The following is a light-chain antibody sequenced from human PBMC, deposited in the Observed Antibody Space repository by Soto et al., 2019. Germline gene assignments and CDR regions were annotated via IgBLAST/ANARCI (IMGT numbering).Light chain of an antibody. Sequence: QSVLTQPPSASGTPGQRVTISCSGSSFNVGGNTVNWYQQVTGTAPKLLINSNNQRPSGVPDRFSGSKSGTSASLAISGLQSEDEAVYYCASWDDRLGAVIFGGGTKLTVL. CDR1: SFNVGGNT. CDR2: SNN. V-gene: IGLV1-44*01. CDR3: ASWDDRLGAVI. J-gene: IGLJ2*01.